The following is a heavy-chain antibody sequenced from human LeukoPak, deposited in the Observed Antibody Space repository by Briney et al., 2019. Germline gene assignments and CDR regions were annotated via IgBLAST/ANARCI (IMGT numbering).Heavy chain of an antibody. V-gene: IGHV3-30*02. CDR2: IRYDGSNK. D-gene: IGHD6-6*01. CDR3: AKEIEAARLNWFDP. J-gene: IGHJ5*02. CDR1: GFTFSSYG. Sequence: PGGSLRLSCAASGFTFSSYGMHWVRQAPGKGLEWVAFIRYDGSNKYYADSVKGRFTISRDNSKNTLYLQMNSLRAEDTAVYYCAKEIEAARLNWFDPWGQGTLVTVSS.